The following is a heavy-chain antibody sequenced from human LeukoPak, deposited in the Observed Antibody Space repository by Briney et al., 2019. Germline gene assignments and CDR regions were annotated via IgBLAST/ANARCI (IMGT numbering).Heavy chain of an antibody. J-gene: IGHJ4*02. V-gene: IGHV3-7*01. CDR3: ARTFDGGNSGFDY. CDR1: GFTFSNYW. D-gene: IGHD4-23*01. Sequence: GGSLRLSCAVSGFTFSNYWMSWVRQAPGKGLEWVANIKQDGSEKYYVDSAKGRFTISRDNAKNSLYLQMSGLRAEDTAVYYCARTFDGGNSGFDYWGQGTLVTVSS. CDR2: IKQDGSEK.